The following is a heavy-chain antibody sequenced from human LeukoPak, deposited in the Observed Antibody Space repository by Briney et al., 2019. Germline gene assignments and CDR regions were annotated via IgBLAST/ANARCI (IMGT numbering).Heavy chain of an antibody. CDR2: ISGSGGST. J-gene: IGHJ3*02. CDR1: GFTFSSYA. V-gene: IGHV3-23*01. D-gene: IGHD6-6*01. CDR3: AKERLAARPGGDAFDI. Sequence: GGSLRLSCAASGFTFSSYAMSWLRQAPGKGLEWVSAISGSGGSTYYADSVKGRFTISRDNSKNTLYLQMNSLRAEDTAVYYCAKERLAARPGGDAFDIWGQGTMVTVSS.